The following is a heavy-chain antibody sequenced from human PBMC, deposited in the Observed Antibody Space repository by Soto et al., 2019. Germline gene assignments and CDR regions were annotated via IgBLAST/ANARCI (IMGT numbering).Heavy chain of an antibody. Sequence: SATLSLTCAVSGGSFTSNNWWTWVRQPPGQGLEWIGEIYRTGSTNYNPSLKSRVTISLDKSENQFSLKVTSLTAADTAVYYCASRDPGTSVDYWGQGTLVTVS. CDR1: GGSFTSNNW. CDR2: IYRTGST. D-gene: IGHD1-7*01. J-gene: IGHJ4*02. CDR3: ASRDPGTSVDY. V-gene: IGHV4-4*02.